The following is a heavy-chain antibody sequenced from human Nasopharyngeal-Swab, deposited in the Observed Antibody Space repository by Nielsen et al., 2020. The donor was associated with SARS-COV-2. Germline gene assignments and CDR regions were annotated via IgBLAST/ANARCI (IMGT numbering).Heavy chain of an antibody. CDR1: GGTFSSYA. Sequence: SVKVSCKASGGTFSSYAISWVRQAPGQGLEWMGGIIPIFGTANYAQKFQVRVTITADESTSTAYMELSSLRSEDTAVYYCARGSGDYDTRAPYYYYGMDVWGQGTTVTVSS. CDR2: IIPIFGTA. CDR3: ARGSGDYDTRAPYYYYGMDV. J-gene: IGHJ6*02. V-gene: IGHV1-69*13. D-gene: IGHD4-17*01.